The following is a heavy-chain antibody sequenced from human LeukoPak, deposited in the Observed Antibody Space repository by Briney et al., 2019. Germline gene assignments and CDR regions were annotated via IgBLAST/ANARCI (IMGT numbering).Heavy chain of an antibody. CDR3: ARAGAGWLQSIVFDY. CDR1: GGTFISYA. CDR2: IIPIFGTA. J-gene: IGHJ4*02. Sequence: ASVKVSCKASGGTFISYAISWVRQAPGQGLEWMGRIIPIFGTATYAQKFQGRVTITTDESTSTAYMELSSLRSEDTAVYYCARAGAGWLQSIVFDYWGQGTLVTVSS. V-gene: IGHV1-69*05. D-gene: IGHD5-24*01.